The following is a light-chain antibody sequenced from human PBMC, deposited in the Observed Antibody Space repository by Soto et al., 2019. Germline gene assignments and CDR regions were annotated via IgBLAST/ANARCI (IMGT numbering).Light chain of an antibody. CDR2: GAS. CDR1: QSVTTN. CDR3: QQYHGWPQLI. Sequence: EIVMTQPPATLSVSPGERATLSCRASQSVTTNLAWYQQKAGQAPRLHIYGASIRATGIQARVSGSEYETQFTLTVSSRQSEDLVVYYCQQYHGWPQLIFRGGTKVQ. V-gene: IGKV3-15*01. J-gene: IGKJ4*01.